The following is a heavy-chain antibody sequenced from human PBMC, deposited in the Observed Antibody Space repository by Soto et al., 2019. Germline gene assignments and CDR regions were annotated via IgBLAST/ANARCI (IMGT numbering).Heavy chain of an antibody. V-gene: IGHV4-30-4*01. D-gene: IGHD2-15*01. CDR2: IYYSGST. Sequence: QVQLQESGPGLVKPSQTLSLTCTVSGGSISSGDYYWSWIRQPPGKGLEWIGYIYYSGSTYYNPSLKSRVTISVETSKNQFSLKLSSVTAADTAVYYCARGPDPRVVLFDYWGQGTLVTVSS. CDR1: GGSISSGDYY. CDR3: ARGPDPRVVLFDY. J-gene: IGHJ4*02.